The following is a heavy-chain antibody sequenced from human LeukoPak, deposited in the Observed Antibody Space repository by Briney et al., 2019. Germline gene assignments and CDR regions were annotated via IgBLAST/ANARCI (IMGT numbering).Heavy chain of an antibody. Sequence: PGGSLRLSCAASGFAFSTYWMHWVRQAPGKGLQWVSRVNTDDKATTYADSVKGRFTISRDNARNTVYLQMNSLRADDTAVYYCARGGSDYHVAYWGQGTLVTVSS. CDR2: VNTDDKAT. CDR1: GFAFSTYW. CDR3: ARGGSDYHVAY. D-gene: IGHD3-10*02. V-gene: IGHV3-74*01. J-gene: IGHJ4*02.